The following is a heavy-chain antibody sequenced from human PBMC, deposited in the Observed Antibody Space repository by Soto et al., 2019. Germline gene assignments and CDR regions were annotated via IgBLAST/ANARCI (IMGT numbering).Heavy chain of an antibody. D-gene: IGHD4-17*01. V-gene: IGHV1-69*01. J-gene: IGHJ4*02. CDR2: IIPMVGTT. Sequence: QVQLVQSGTEVKKPGSSVKVSCKASGGTFTTYPINWGRQAPGQGLEWMGGIIPMVGTTNYAQKFQGRVTITADEPTSTAYVELSSLRSEDTAMYYCAREFTGGDYQYWGQGTLVTVSS. CDR1: GGTFTTYP. CDR3: AREFTGGDYQY.